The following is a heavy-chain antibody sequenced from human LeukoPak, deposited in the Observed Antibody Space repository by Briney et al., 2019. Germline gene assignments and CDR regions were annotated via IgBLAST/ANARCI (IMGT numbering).Heavy chain of an antibody. D-gene: IGHD6-19*01. J-gene: IGHJ2*01. CDR3: ATTRGDSSGWNYWYFDL. CDR1: GGSISSYY. V-gene: IGHV4-59*08. Sequence: SETLSLTCTVSGGSISSYYWSWIRQPPGKGLEWIGYIYYSGSTNYNPSLKSRVTISVDTSKNQFSLKLSSVTAADTAVYYCATTRGDSSGWNYWYFDLWGRGTLVTVSS. CDR2: IYYSGST.